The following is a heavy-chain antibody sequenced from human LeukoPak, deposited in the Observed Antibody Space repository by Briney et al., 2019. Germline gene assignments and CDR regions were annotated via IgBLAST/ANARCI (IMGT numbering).Heavy chain of an antibody. CDR1: GFTFSTYW. CDR3: AKDARRSSGWYFFDH. CDR2: INTDGSST. J-gene: IGHJ4*02. V-gene: IGHV3-74*01. D-gene: IGHD6-19*01. Sequence: PRGSLRLSCAASGFTFSTYWMHWVRQTPGKGLVWVSRINTDGSSTSYGDSVKGRFTISRDNAKNTLYLQMNSLRVEDTAVYYCAKDARRSSGWYFFDHWGQGTLVTVSS.